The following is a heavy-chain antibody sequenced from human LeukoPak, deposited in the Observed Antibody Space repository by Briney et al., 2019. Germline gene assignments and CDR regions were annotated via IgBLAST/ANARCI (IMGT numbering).Heavy chain of an antibody. CDR3: AREGGITVAGKFDS. Sequence: GGSLRLSCAASGLTFSTSGMHWVRQAPGQGLEWVAFIQYDESDKYYADSVRGRFTISRDNSKNTLYLQMNSLRAEDTAVYYCAREGGITVAGKFDSWGQGTLVTVSS. V-gene: IGHV3-30*02. CDR1: GLTFSTSG. D-gene: IGHD6-19*01. CDR2: IQYDESDK. J-gene: IGHJ4*02.